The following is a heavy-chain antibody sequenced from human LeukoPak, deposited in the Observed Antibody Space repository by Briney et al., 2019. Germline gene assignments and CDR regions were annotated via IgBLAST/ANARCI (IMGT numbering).Heavy chain of an antibody. CDR2: ISGSGGST. V-gene: IGHV3-23*01. CDR3: AKESSSWSPDFQH. J-gene: IGHJ1*01. Sequence: GGSLRLSCGASGFNFSNYWMTWVRQAPGKGLEWVSAISGSGGSTYYADSVKGRFTISRDNSRNTLYLQMNSLRAEDTAVYYCAKESSSWSPDFQHWGQGTLVTVSS. D-gene: IGHD6-13*01. CDR1: GFNFSNYW.